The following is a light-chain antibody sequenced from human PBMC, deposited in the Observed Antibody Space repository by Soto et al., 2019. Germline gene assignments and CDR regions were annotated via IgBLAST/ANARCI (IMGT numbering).Light chain of an antibody. Sequence: EIELTQSPCPLSLSPWESAPLSCRASQSVSSNLAWYQQKPGQTPRLLVYGASSRATGIPARFSGSGSGTDFTLTISSLEPEDFAVYYCQQRSNWPPSTFAQGARLEIK. J-gene: IGKJ5*01. CDR3: QQRSNWPPST. CDR2: GAS. V-gene: IGKV3-11*01. CDR1: QSVSSN.